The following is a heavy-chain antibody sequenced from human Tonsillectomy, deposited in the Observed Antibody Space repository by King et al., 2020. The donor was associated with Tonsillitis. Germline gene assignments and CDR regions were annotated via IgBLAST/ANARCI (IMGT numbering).Heavy chain of an antibody. CDR2: INTDGSST. CDR3: VTLEGYCTSTNCYDY. Sequence: VQLVESGGGLVQPGGSLRLSCAASGFTFSNYWMHWVRQAPGKGLVWVSRINTDGSSTNYADSVKGRFTISRDNAKNTLYLQMNSLRAKDTAVYYCVTLEGYCTSTNCYDYWGQGALVTVSS. V-gene: IGHV3-74*01. CDR1: GFTFSNYW. D-gene: IGHD2-2*01. J-gene: IGHJ4*02.